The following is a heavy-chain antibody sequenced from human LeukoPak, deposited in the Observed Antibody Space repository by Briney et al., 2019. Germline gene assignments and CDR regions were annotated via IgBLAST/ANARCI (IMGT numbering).Heavy chain of an antibody. CDR1: GFTFSSYW. CDR3: AAWGSGRNF. V-gene: IGHV3-7*01. Sequence: GGSLRLSCAASGFTFSSYWMTWIRQGPGKGLEWVAHIKRDGSEIYYVDSVKGRFTISRDNAEKSVYLQMNSLRAEDTAVCYCAAWGSGRNFWGQGALVTVSS. D-gene: IGHD1-26*01. J-gene: IGHJ4*02. CDR2: IKRDGSEI.